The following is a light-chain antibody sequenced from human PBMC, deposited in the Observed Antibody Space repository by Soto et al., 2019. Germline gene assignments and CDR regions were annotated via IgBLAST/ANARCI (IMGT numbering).Light chain of an antibody. CDR2: AAS. CDR1: QDIYSH. V-gene: IGKV1-9*01. J-gene: IGKJ1*01. Sequence: DIQLTQSPSFLSASVGDRVTITCRASQDIYSHLAWYQQEPGKAPKLLIYAASTLQSGVPSRFSGSASGTEFTLTISSLQPDDFATYYCQHYNSYSEAFGQGTKVDIK. CDR3: QHYNSYSEA.